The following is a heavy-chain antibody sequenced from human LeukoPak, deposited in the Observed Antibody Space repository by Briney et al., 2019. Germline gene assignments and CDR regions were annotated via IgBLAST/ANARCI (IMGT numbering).Heavy chain of an antibody. CDR1: GFTFSSYD. CDR3: ARGPRGYSYGDSTGDYYYYGMDV. Sequence: PGGSLGLSCAASGFTFSSYDMHWVRQATGKVLEWVSAFGTAGDTYYPGSVKGRFTISRENAKNSLYLQMNSLRAGDTAVYYCARGPRGYSYGDSTGDYYYYGMDVWGQGTTVTVSS. J-gene: IGHJ6*02. CDR2: FGTAGDT. V-gene: IGHV3-13*01. D-gene: IGHD5-18*01.